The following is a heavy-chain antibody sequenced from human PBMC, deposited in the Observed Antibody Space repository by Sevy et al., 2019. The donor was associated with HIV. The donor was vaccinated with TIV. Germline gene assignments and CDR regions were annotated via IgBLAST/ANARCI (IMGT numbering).Heavy chain of an antibody. CDR2: IYIGDST. D-gene: IGHD3-22*01. CDR1: GFSVSDNY. CDR3: ASGLLRYFFDY. J-gene: IGHJ4*02. V-gene: IGHV3-53*01. Sequence: GGSLRLSCAASGFSVSDNYMSWVRQTPGKRLEWVSVIYIGDSTFYADSVKGRFTISRDNSKNTLFLQMNSLRDEDTAVYYCASGLLRYFFDYWGQGTLATVSS.